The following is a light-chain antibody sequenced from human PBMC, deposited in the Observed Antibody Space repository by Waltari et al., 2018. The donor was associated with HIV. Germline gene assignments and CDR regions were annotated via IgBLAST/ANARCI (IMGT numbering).Light chain of an antibody. CDR1: QSLSSN. V-gene: IGKV3-15*01. CDR3: QQYNNWPAYT. J-gene: IGKJ2*01. CDR2: GAS. Sequence: EIVIRQSPASLSVSPGERATLSCRASQSLSSNLAWYQQKPGHAPRLISYGASTRATGIPARFSGSGSGTEFTRTISSLQSEDFAGYFCQQYNNWPAYTFGQGTKLEIK.